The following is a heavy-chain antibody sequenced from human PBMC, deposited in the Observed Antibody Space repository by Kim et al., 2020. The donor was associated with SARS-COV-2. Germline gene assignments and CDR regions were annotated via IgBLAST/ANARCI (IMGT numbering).Heavy chain of an antibody. V-gene: IGHV3-72*01. CDR2: TRNKANSYTT. CDR3: SVAGLFDY. CDR1: GFTFSDHY. J-gene: IGHJ4*02. D-gene: IGHD6-19*01. Sequence: GGSLRLSCAASGFTFSDHYMDWVRQAPGKGLEWVGRTRNKANSYTTEYAASVKGRFTISRDDSKNSLYLQMNSLKTEDTAVYYCSVAGLFDYWGQGTLVTVSS.